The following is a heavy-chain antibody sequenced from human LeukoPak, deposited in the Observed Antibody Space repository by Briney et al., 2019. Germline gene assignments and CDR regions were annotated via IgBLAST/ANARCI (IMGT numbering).Heavy chain of an antibody. CDR3: VRDNPRQQGFAY. Sequence: QSGGSLRLSCAASGFTFSSYAMSWVRQAPGKGPEWVSGIGNSGDRTFYADSVKGRFTISRDNSKNTLYLQMNSLRAEDTAVYYCVRDNPRQQGFAYWGQGTLVTVSS. CDR2: IGNSGDRT. J-gene: IGHJ4*02. D-gene: IGHD6-13*01. CDR1: GFTFSSYA. V-gene: IGHV3-23*01.